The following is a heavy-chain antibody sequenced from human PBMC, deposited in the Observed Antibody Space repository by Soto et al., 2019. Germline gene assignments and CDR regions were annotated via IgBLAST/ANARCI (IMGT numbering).Heavy chain of an antibody. CDR3: ARGGRQQLIPTPISYKIDD. D-gene: IGHD6-13*01. V-gene: IGHV4-59*12. CDR2: ISDGGST. CDR1: GGSNYTYY. J-gene: IGHJ4*02. Sequence: TSETLSLTCNVSGGSNYTYYWNWIRQSPGKGLEWVWYISDGGSTNYHPSLKSRVTISVDMSKNQFSLKLSSVTAADTAVYYCARGGRQQLIPTPISYKIDDWGQGTLVPVSS.